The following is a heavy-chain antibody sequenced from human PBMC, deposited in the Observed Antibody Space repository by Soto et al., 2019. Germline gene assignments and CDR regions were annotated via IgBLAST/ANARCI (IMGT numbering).Heavy chain of an antibody. CDR1: GYTLTELS. V-gene: IGHV1-24*01. D-gene: IGHD1-20*01. CDR3: APLYNWNDEGSFDI. J-gene: IGHJ3*02. Sequence: ASVKVSCKVSGYTLTELSMHWGRQAPGKGLEWMGGFDPEDGETIYAQKFQGRVTMTEDTSTDTAYMELSSLRSEDTAVYYCAPLYNWNDEGSFDIWGQGTMVTVSS. CDR2: FDPEDGET.